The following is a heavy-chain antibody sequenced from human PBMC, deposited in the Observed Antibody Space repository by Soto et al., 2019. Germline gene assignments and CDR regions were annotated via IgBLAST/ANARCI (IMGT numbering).Heavy chain of an antibody. CDR3: ARLVPAAMVGDV. CDR2: IYYSGST. D-gene: IGHD2-2*01. V-gene: IGHV4-39*01. J-gene: IGHJ6*02. Sequence: SETLSLTCTVSGGSISSSRYYWGWIRQPPGKGLEWIGSIYYSGSTYYNPSLKSRVTISVDTSKNQFSLKLSSVTAADTAVYYCARLVPAAMVGDVWGQGTTVTVS. CDR1: GGSISSSRYY.